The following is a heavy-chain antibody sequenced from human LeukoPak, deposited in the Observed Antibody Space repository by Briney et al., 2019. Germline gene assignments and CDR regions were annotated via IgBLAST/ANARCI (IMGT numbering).Heavy chain of an antibody. V-gene: IGHV4-61*02. CDR2: IYTSGST. Sequence: SETLSLTXTVSGGSISSGSYYWSWIRQPAGKGLEWIGRIYTSGSTNYNPSLKSRVTISVDTSKNQFSLKLSSVTAADTAVYYCARGLGWTNWYFDLWGRGTLVTVSS. D-gene: IGHD6-19*01. CDR1: GGSISSGSYY. CDR3: ARGLGWTNWYFDL. J-gene: IGHJ2*01.